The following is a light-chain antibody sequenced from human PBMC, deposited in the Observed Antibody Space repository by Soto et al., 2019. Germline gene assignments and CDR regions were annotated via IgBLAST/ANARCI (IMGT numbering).Light chain of an antibody. Sequence: SQMTQSPLSLSASVGDIVTITCRASQGIGNDLGWYQQKPGKAPNLLMYTASNLQSGVPSRFSGSGSGTDFTLTISSLQPEDFATYYCQQSYSTPISFGQGTRLEIK. V-gene: IGKV1-39*01. CDR2: TAS. CDR3: QQSYSTPIS. CDR1: QGIGND. J-gene: IGKJ5*01.